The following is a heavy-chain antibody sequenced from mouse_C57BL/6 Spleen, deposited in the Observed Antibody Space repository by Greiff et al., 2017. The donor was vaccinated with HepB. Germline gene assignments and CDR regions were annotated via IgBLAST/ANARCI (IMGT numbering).Heavy chain of an antibody. J-gene: IGHJ4*01. D-gene: IGHD4-1*01. Sequence: QVQLQPSGAELARPGASVKMSCKASGYTFTSYTMHWVKQRPGQGLEWIGYINPSSGYTKYNQKFKDKATLTADKSSSTAYMQLSSLTSEDSAVYYCARSAGTKYAMDYWGQGTSVTVSS. CDR2: INPSSGYT. V-gene: IGHV1-4*01. CDR1: GYTFTSYT. CDR3: ARSAGTKYAMDY.